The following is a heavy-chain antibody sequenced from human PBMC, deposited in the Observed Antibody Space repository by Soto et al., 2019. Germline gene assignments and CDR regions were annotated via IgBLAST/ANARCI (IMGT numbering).Heavy chain of an antibody. CDR3: ARGRHITIFGVVILGGDYYYGMDV. Sequence: GASVKVSCKASGYTFTSYYMHWVRQAPGQGLEWMGWMNPNSGNTGYAQKFQGRVTMTRNTSISTAYMELSSLRSEDTAVYYCARGRHITIFGVVILGGDYYYGMDVWGQGTTVTVSS. CDR1: GYTFTSYY. D-gene: IGHD3-3*01. V-gene: IGHV1-8*02. CDR2: MNPNSGNT. J-gene: IGHJ6*02.